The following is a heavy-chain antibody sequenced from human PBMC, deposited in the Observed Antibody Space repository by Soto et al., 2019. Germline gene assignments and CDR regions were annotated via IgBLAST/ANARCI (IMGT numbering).Heavy chain of an antibody. CDR1: GYTLTELS. V-gene: IGHV1-24*01. D-gene: IGHD6-19*01. CDR3: ATGVSSGWPYYYYYYGMDV. Sequence: ASVKVSCKVSGYTLTELSMHWVRQAPGKGLEWMGGFDPEDGETIYAQKFQGRVTMTEDTSTDTAYMELSSLRSEDTAVYYRATGVSSGWPYYYYYYGMDVWGQGTTVTVSS. CDR2: FDPEDGET. J-gene: IGHJ6*02.